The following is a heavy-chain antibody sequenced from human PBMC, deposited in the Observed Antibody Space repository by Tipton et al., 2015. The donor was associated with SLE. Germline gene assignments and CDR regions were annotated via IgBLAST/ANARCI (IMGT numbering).Heavy chain of an antibody. D-gene: IGHD2-15*01. J-gene: IGHJ5*02. V-gene: IGHV4-34*08. CDR3: AAQGGNWFDP. Sequence: LRLSCAASGFTFYDYVMSWIRQSAGKGLEWIAEINHSGSTNYNPSLKARVTLSADTSKNQVSLKLASVTAADTAVHYCAAQGGNWFDPWGQGILVTVSS. CDR2: INHSGST. CDR1: GFTFYDYV.